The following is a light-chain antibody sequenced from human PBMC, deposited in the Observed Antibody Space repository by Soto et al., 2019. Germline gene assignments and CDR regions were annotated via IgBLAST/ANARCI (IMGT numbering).Light chain of an antibody. CDR3: SSDAGNDKYV. V-gene: IGLV2-8*01. J-gene: IGLJ1*01. CDR2: EVS. CDR1: SSDVGGYNY. Sequence: QSALTQPPSASGSPGQSVTISCTGTSSDVGGYNYVSWYQHHPGKAPKLMIYEVSKRPSGVPDRFSGSKSGNTASLTVSGLQADDEADNYCSSDAGNDKYVFGSGTKLTVL.